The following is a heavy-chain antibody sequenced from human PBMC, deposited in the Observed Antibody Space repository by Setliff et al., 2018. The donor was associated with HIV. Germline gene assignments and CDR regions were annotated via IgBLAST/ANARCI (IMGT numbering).Heavy chain of an antibody. CDR2: IYPGDSDT. Sequence: PGESLKISCKGSGYSFTSYWISWVRQMPGKGLEWMGIIYPGDSDTRISPSFQGQVTISADKSINTAYLQWSSLKASDTAMYYCARHVLVTRDVRYFDYWGQGTLVTVSS. J-gene: IGHJ4*02. D-gene: IGHD2-21*02. CDR1: GYSFTSYW. CDR3: ARHVLVTRDVRYFDY. V-gene: IGHV5-51*01.